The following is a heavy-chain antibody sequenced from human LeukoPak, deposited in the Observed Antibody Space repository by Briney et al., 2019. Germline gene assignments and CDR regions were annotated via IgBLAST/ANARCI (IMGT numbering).Heavy chain of an antibody. Sequence: GGSLRLSCAASRFIFSSYGMHWVRQAPGKGLEWVAVISYDGSNKYFADSVKGRFTISRDNPKNTLYLQMNSLRAEDTAVYYCAKSTTVTTQQRGYFDYWGQGTLVTVSS. J-gene: IGHJ4*02. CDR2: ISYDGSNK. CDR1: RFIFSSYG. V-gene: IGHV3-30*18. D-gene: IGHD4-11*01. CDR3: AKSTTVTTQQRGYFDY.